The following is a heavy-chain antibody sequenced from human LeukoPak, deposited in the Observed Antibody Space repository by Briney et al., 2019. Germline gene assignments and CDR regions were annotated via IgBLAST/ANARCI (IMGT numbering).Heavy chain of an antibody. D-gene: IGHD2-2*01. J-gene: IGHJ6*02. CDR1: GFTFSSYG. Sequence: PGGSLRLSCAASGFTFSSYGMHWVRQAPGKGLEWVAATWYDGSNKYYAGSVKGRFTISRDNSKNTLYLQTNSLRAEDTAVYFCARGGHCSTTSCSNYDGMDVWGQGTTLTVSS. V-gene: IGHV3-33*01. CDR3: ARGGHCSTTSCSNYDGMDV. CDR2: TWYDGSNK.